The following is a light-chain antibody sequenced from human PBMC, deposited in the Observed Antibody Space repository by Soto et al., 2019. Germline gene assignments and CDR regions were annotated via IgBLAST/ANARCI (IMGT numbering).Light chain of an antibody. CDR1: QSITTW. V-gene: IGKV1-5*03. CDR2: KAS. CDR3: QQNNSYFRT. J-gene: IGKJ1*01. Sequence: DIRLTQSPSTLSASVGDTVTITCRASQSITTWLAWYQQKPGKGPNLLIYKASNLVSGVPARFSGGGCGTEFSLDITSLQADDFATDYCQQNNSYFRTFDHGTKLQVK.